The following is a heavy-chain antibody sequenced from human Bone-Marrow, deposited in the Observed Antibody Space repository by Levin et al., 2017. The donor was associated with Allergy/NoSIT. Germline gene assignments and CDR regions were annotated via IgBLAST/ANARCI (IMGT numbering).Heavy chain of an antibody. CDR1: GGSFSGYY. CDR2: INHSGST. J-gene: IGHJ4*02. D-gene: IGHD3-22*01. Sequence: SQTLSLTCAVYGGSFSGYYWSWISQPPGKGLEWIGEINHSGSTNYNPSLKSRVTISVDTSKNQFSLKLSSVTAADTAVYYCARGLNGGYYDSSGYYSRAYYFDYWGQGTLVTVSS. CDR3: ARGLNGGYYDSSGYYSRAYYFDY. V-gene: IGHV4-34*01.